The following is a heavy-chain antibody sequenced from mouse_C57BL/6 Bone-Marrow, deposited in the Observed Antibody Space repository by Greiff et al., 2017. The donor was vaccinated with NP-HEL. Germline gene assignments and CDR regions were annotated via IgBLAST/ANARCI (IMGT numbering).Heavy chain of an antibody. Sequence: EVQRVESGGGLVKPGGSLKLSCAASGFTFSDYGMHWVRQAPEKGLEWVAYISSGSRTIYYADTVKGRFTISRDNAKNTLFLQMTSLRSEDTAMYYCARRYRGLYYYAMDYWGQGTSVTVSS. CDR3: ARRYRGLYYYAMDY. J-gene: IGHJ4*01. V-gene: IGHV5-17*01. CDR2: ISSGSRTI. CDR1: GFTFSDYG. D-gene: IGHD2-12*01.